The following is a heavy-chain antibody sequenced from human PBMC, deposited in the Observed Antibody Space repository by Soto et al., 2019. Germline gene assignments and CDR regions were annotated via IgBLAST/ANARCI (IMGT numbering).Heavy chain of an antibody. CDR2: TYYRSKWNN. D-gene: IGHD1-1*01. CDR1: GNNVSANSAG. V-gene: IGHV6-1*01. Sequence: SQTLSLTCVISGNNVSANSAGWNWIRQSPSRGLEWLGRTYYRSKWNNDYAASVKGRITVNPDTSKNQFSLQLNSVTPEDTGVYYWAGNSRNAPPAFEFWDQGIQVTVSS. J-gene: IGHJ4*02. CDR3: AGNSRNAPPAFEF.